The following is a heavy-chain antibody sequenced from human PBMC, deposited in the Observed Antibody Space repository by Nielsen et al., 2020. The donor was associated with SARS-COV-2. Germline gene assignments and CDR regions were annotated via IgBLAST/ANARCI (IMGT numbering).Heavy chain of an antibody. J-gene: IGHJ6*02. CDR3: AREVVPATMIDYYYGMDV. CDR1: EFTFSRYT. Sequence: GESLNISCTGPEFTFSRYTMNWVRQAPGRGLEWVSSISRSSGDNYYADAVRGRFTISRDNAKNSLYLQMHSLRAEDTAVYYCAREVVPATMIDYYYGMDVWGQGTTVTVSS. D-gene: IGHD2-2*01. CDR2: ISRSSGDN. V-gene: IGHV3-21*01.